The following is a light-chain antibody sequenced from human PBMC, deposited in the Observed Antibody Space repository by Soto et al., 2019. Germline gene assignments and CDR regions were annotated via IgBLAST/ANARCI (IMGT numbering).Light chain of an antibody. Sequence: DIQLTQSPSFLSASVGDRVTIACRASQSISSWLAWYQQKPGKAPKLLIYDAYSLESGVPSRFSGSGSGTEFTLTISSLQPDDFATYYCKQYNSYPITFGQGTRLEIK. CDR3: KQYNSYPIT. CDR2: DAY. J-gene: IGKJ5*01. CDR1: QSISSW. V-gene: IGKV1-5*01.